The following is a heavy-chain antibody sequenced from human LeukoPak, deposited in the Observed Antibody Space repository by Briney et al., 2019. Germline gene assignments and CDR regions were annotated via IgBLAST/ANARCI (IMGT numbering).Heavy chain of an antibody. D-gene: IGHD6-13*01. CDR3: ARGSGSSWSHVFFDY. V-gene: IGHV4-34*01. Sequence: PSETLSLTCAVYGGSFSGYYWSWIRQPPGKGLEWIGEINHSGSTNYNPSLKSRVTISVDTSKNQFYLKLSSVTAADTAVYCCARGSGSSWSHVFFDYWGQGTLVTVSS. J-gene: IGHJ4*02. CDR1: GGSFSGYY. CDR2: INHSGST.